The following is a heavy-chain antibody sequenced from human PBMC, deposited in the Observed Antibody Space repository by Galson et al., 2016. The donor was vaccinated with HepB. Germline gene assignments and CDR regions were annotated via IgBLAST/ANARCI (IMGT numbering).Heavy chain of an antibody. CDR2: IYPGDSNT. J-gene: IGHJ1*01. CDR3: TRRKGVRELLYFQH. CDR1: GYTFTSYW. Sequence: QSGAEVKKPGESLKISCKASGYTFTSYWIGWVRQMPGKGLEWVGIIYPGDSNTRYSPSFQGQVTMSTDKSINTAYLQWSSLKASDTAMYYCTRRKGVRELLYFQHWGQGTLVTVSS. D-gene: IGHD1-26*01. V-gene: IGHV5-51*01.